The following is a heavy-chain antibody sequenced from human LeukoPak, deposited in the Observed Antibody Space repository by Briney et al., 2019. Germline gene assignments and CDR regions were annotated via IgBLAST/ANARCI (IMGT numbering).Heavy chain of an antibody. D-gene: IGHD6-19*01. V-gene: IGHV3-21*01. CDR3: ARVQRGTAVALDY. CDR1: GFTFSSYS. CDR2: ISSSSSYI. J-gene: IGHJ4*02. Sequence: PGGSLRLSCAASGFTFSSYSMNWVRQAPGKGLEWVSSISSSSSYIYYADSVKGRFTISRDNAKNSLYLQMNSLRAEDTAVYYCARVQRGTAVALDYWGQGTLATVSS.